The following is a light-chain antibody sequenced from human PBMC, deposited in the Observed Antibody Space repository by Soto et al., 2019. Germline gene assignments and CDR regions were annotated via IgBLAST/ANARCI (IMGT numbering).Light chain of an antibody. Sequence: DIHMTQSPSFLSASVGASVTITCRANQTITHYLNWYQQKPGRAPALLIYDASSLQSGVPSRISGRGSGPDFSLTITSLQLADFATYFCQQSYVLPRTFGHGTKVEI. V-gene: IGKV1-39*01. J-gene: IGKJ1*01. CDR1: QTITHY. CDR2: DAS. CDR3: QQSYVLPRT.